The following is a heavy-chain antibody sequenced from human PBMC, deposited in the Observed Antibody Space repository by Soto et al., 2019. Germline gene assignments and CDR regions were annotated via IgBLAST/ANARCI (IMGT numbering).Heavy chain of an antibody. J-gene: IGHJ5*02. CDR1: GGTFNTYT. D-gene: IGHD3-16*01. Sequence: QMQLVQSGAEVKKPGSSVKVSCKAFGGTFNTYTIAWVRQAPGQGLEWMGGIIPIFGTTNYAQKFQDRLTISADKSTSTAYMELSSLKSEDTAIYYCPIEQYLGEALATSWFDPWGQGTLVTVSS. CDR2: IIPIFGTT. CDR3: PIEQYLGEALATSWFDP. V-gene: IGHV1-69*06.